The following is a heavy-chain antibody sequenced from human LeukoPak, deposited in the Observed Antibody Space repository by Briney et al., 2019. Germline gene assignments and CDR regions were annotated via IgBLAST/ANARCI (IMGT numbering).Heavy chain of an antibody. J-gene: IGHJ5*02. D-gene: IGHD6-13*01. CDR2: ISAYNGNT. Sequence: RASVKVSCKASGYTFTSYGLTWVRQAPGQGIEWMGWISAYNGNTNYAQKLQGRVTMTTDTSTSTAYMELRSLTSDDTAVYYCARARPHSSSWANWFDPWGQGTLVTVSS. CDR3: ARARPHSSSWANWFDP. CDR1: GYTFTSYG. V-gene: IGHV1-18*01.